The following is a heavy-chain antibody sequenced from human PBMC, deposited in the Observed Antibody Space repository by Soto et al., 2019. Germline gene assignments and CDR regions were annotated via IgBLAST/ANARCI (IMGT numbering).Heavy chain of an antibody. Sequence: PSATLSLTCSFQGRAVAGYYWTWIRQPPGTGLDWIGEINHSGSTNYNPSLKSRVTISVDTSKNQFSLKLTSVTAADTAVYYCARRIVATETFDYWGQG. D-gene: IGHD5-12*01. CDR2: INHSGST. J-gene: IGHJ4*02. CDR3: ARRIVATETFDY. CDR1: GRAVAGYY. V-gene: IGHV4-34*01.